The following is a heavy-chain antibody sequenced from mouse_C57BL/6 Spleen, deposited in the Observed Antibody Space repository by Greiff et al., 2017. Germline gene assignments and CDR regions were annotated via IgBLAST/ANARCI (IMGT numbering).Heavy chain of an antibody. D-gene: IGHD1-1*01. J-gene: IGHJ4*01. V-gene: IGHV1-74*01. CDR2: IHPSDSDT. CDR1: GYTFTSYW. CDR3: ASFYYYDSSYEGDDMHY. Sequence: VQLQQPGAELVKPGASVKVSCKASGYTFTSYWMHWVKQRPGQGLEWIGRIHPSDSDTNYNQKFKGKATLTVDKSSSTAYMQLSSLISEDYAVYYCASFYYYDSSYEGDDMHYWAQGTSVTVSS.